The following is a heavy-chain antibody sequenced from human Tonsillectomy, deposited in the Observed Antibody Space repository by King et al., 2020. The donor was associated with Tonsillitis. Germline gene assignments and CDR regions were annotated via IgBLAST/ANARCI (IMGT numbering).Heavy chain of an antibody. CDR2: ISFDGSHK. D-gene: IGHD4-17*01. V-gene: IGHV3-30-3*01. CDR1: GFTFSSYA. CDR3: ARRDGALYYYYYGLDV. J-gene: IGHJ6*02. Sequence: VQLVESGGGVVQPGRSLRLSCAASGFTFSSYAMHWVRQAPGKGLEWVADISFDGSHKYYADSVEGRFTISRDNSKNTLYLQMNSLRAEDTAVYYCARRDGALYYYYYGLDVWGQGTTVTVSS.